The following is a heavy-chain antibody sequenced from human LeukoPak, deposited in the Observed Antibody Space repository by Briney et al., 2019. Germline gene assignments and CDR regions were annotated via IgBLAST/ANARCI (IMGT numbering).Heavy chain of an antibody. CDR2: ISSSGSTI. CDR3: AREYCSSTSCYWEYFQH. J-gene: IGHJ1*01. D-gene: IGHD2-2*01. Sequence: GGSLRLSCAASGFTFSDYYMSWIRQAPGKGLEWVSYISSSGSTIYYADSVKGRFTISRDNAKNSLYLQMNSLRAEDTAVYYCAREYCSSTSCYWEYFQHWGQGTLVIVSS. CDR1: GFTFSDYY. V-gene: IGHV3-11*04.